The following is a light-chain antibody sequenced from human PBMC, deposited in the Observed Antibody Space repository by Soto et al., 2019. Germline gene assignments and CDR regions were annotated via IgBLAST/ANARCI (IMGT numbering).Light chain of an antibody. V-gene: IGKV3-20*01. J-gene: IGKJ5*01. CDR3: QQYGNSPIT. Sequence: ELVLTQSPGTLSLSPGESATLSCRVSQTVSSNFLAWYQQKPGQAPRLLIYGASTRATGIPARFIGSGSGTDFALTISSLEPEDFAIYYCQQYGNSPITFGQGTRLEIK. CDR1: QTVSSNF. CDR2: GAS.